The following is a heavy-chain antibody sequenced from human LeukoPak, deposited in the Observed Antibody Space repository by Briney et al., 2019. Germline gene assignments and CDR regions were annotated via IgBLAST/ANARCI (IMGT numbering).Heavy chain of an antibody. D-gene: IGHD2-15*01. J-gene: IGHJ6*02. Sequence: RASVKVSCKASGYTFTSYGISWVRQAPGQGLEWMGWISAYNGNTNYAQKLQGRVTMTTDTSTSTAYMELRSLRSDDTAVYYCARDGYCSGGSCSPYYYYYGMDVWGQGTTVTVSS. CDR1: GYTFTSYG. CDR2: ISAYNGNT. CDR3: ARDGYCSGGSCSPYYYYYGMDV. V-gene: IGHV1-18*01.